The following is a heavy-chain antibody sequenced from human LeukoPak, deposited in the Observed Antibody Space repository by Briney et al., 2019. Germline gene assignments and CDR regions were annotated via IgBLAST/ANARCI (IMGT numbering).Heavy chain of an antibody. J-gene: IGHJ4*02. Sequence: GGSLRLSCVASGFTFSKSWMHWVRQAPGKGLVWVSRIQGDGSNTNYADSVKGRFSISRDNAKNTVYLQMTSLWAEDTGIYYCSRGTSAGGPISPFDFWGQGTVVTVSS. V-gene: IGHV3-74*01. CDR3: SRGTSAGGPISPFDF. CDR1: GFTFSKSW. D-gene: IGHD6-13*01. CDR2: IQGDGSNT.